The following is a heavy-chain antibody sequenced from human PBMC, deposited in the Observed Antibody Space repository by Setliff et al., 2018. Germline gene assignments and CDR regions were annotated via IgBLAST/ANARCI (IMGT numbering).Heavy chain of an antibody. CDR3: ATVATITANYDY. J-gene: IGHJ4*02. CDR2: IYPDDSDT. Sequence: GESLKISCKASGYSFTRSWIGWVRQMPGEGLEWMGIIYPDDSDTRYSPSYQGHVTISADKSISTAYLQWTSLKASDTAMYYCATVATITANYDYWGQGTLVTVSS. V-gene: IGHV5-51*01. D-gene: IGHD5-12*01. CDR1: GYSFTRSW.